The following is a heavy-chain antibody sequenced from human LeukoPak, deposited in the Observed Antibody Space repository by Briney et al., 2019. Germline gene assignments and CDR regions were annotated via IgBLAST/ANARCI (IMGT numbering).Heavy chain of an antibody. CDR3: ATTFCGGDCP. D-gene: IGHD2-21*02. CDR1: GGSISSYY. V-gene: IGHV4-59*01. Sequence: PSETLSLTCTVSGGSISSYYWSWIRQSPGKGLEWIGYIYYSGSTTYNPSLKSRVTIFVDTSKNQFSLQLTSVTAADTAVYYCATTFCGGDCPWGQGTLVTVSS. J-gene: IGHJ5*02. CDR2: IYYSGST.